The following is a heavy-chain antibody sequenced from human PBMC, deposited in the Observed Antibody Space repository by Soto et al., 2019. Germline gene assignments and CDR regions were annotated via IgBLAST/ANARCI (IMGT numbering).Heavy chain of an antibody. J-gene: IGHJ4*02. V-gene: IGHV4-39*07. CDR2: IYYSGST. CDR3: ARTAQFPIGAARVGYFDY. Sequence: SETLSLTCTVSGGSISSSSYYWGWIRQPPGKGLEWIGRIYYSGSTYYNPSLKSRVTISVDTSKIQFSLKLSSVTAADTAGYYWARTAQFPIGAARVGYFDYWGQGTLVTVSS. D-gene: IGHD2-21*02. CDR1: GGSISSSSYY.